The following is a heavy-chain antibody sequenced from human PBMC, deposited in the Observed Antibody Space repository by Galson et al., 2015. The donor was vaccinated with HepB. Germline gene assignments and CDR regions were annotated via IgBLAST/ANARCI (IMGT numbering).Heavy chain of an antibody. V-gene: IGHV6-1*01. J-gene: IGHJ4*02. D-gene: IGHD2-21*01. CDR2: TYYRSKWNN. Sequence: CAISGDSVSSNSAAWNWIRRSPSRGLEWLERTYYRSKWNNSYAVSVKSRITINPDTTKNQFSLQLNSVTPEDTAIYYCARQLAYCVANTCQIFFDYWGQGTLVTVSS. CDR1: GDSVSSNSAA. CDR3: ARQLAYCVANTCQIFFDY.